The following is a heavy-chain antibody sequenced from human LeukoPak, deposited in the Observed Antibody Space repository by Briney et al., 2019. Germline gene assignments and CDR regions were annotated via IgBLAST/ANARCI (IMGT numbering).Heavy chain of an antibody. V-gene: IGHV3-49*04. J-gene: IGHJ1*01. Sequence: GGSLRLSCTVSGFTFSDYAMSWVRQAPGKGLEWVGFIRSKAYGGTTEYAASVKGRLTISRDDSKSIAYLQMNSLKTEDTAVYYCTRDGGSGWPEYFQDWGQGTLVTVSS. D-gene: IGHD6-19*01. CDR1: GFTFSDYA. CDR2: IRSKAYGGTT. CDR3: TRDGGSGWPEYFQD.